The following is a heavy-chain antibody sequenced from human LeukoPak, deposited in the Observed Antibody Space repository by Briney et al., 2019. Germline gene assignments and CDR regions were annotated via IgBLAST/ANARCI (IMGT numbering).Heavy chain of an antibody. D-gene: IGHD4-17*01. CDR3: ATQRGYGMDV. V-gene: IGHV3-74*01. CDR1: GFTISSYW. Sequence: PGGSLRLSCAASGFTISSYWMHWVRQAPGKGLVWVSRINSDGSSTNYADSVKGRFTISRDNAKNTLYLQMNSLRAEDTAVYYCATQRGYGMDVWGRGTLVTVSS. CDR2: INSDGSST. J-gene: IGHJ2*01.